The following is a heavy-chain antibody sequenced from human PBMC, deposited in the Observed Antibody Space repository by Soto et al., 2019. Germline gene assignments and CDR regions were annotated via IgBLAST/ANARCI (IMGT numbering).Heavy chain of an antibody. D-gene: IGHD4-17*01. V-gene: IGHV3-23*01. CDR2: ISAGGSST. CDR1: GFTFSTYA. J-gene: IGHJ3*02. CDR3: AHPRGYGVFDAYDI. Sequence: GGSLILSCAASGFTFSTYAMSWVRQAPGKGLEWVSAISAGGSSTYYADSVKGRFTISRDNSMNALSLQISSLRVEDTAVYYCAHPRGYGVFDAYDIWGQGTMVTVSS.